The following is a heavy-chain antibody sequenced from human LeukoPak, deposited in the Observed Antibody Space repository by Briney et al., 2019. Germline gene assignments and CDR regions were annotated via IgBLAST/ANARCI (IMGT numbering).Heavy chain of an antibody. Sequence: SQTLSLTCAVAGGSISIVGYSWSWIRQPPGKGLEWIGYIYQSGSTYYNPSLKSRVTISVDRSKNQFSLKLSSVTAADTAVYYCARARVPITEEYYFDYWGQGTLVTVSS. CDR1: GGSISIVGYS. CDR3: ARARVPITEEYYFDY. V-gene: IGHV4-30-2*01. D-gene: IGHD1-20*01. CDR2: IYQSGST. J-gene: IGHJ4*02.